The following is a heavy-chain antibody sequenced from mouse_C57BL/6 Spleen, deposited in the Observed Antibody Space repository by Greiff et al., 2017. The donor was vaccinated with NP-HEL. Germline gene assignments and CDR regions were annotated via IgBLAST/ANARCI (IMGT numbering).Heavy chain of an antibody. CDR1: GYTFTDYE. CDR2: IDPETGGT. V-gene: IGHV1-15*01. Sequence: VQLQQSGAELVRPGASVTLSCKASGYTFTDYEMHWVKQTPVHGLEWIGAIDPETGGTAYNQKFKGKAILTADKSSSTAYMELRSLTSEDSAVYYCTRGHYGSSYQFAYWGQGTLVTVSA. D-gene: IGHD1-1*01. J-gene: IGHJ3*01. CDR3: TRGHYGSSYQFAY.